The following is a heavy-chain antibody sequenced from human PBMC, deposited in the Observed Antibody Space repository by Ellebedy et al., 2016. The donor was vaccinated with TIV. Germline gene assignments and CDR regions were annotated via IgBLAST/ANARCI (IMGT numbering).Heavy chain of an antibody. CDR1: GRTFSSYS. CDR3: ARAGGTHYYYRMDV. V-gene: IGHV1-69*13. Sequence: AASVKVSCKASGRTFSSYSISRVRQAPGQGLEWMGGIIPIFGTANYAQKFQGRVTITADESTSTAYMELSSLRSEDTAVYYCARAGGTHYYYRMDVWGQGTTVTVSS. D-gene: IGHD6-25*01. J-gene: IGHJ6*02. CDR2: IIPIFGTA.